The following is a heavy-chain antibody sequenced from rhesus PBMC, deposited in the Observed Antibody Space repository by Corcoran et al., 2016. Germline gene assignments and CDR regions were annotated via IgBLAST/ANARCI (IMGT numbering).Heavy chain of an antibody. CDR1: GGSISDSDY. Sequence: QVQLQESGPGLVKPSETLSLTCAVSGGSISDSDYWNWIRQPPGKLLEWIGNIYGSSVSTSYNPYLKSRVTISKDTSKNQFALKLSAVTAADTAVYSCARSYSNDFDYWSQGVLVTVSS. CDR3: ARSYSNDFDY. CDR2: IYGSSVST. V-gene: IGHV4S7*01. J-gene: IGHJ4*01. D-gene: IGHD4-23*01.